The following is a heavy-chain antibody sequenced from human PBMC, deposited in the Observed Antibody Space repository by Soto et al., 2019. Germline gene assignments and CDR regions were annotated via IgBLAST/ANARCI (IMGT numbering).Heavy chain of an antibody. D-gene: IGHD5-12*01. V-gene: IGHV3-23*01. Sequence: EVQLLESGGGLVQPGGSLRLSCAASGFSLSTYGVTWVRQAPGKGLEWVSGFSGGSGTTHYSDSVKGRFTITRDISESMVYLQMNRLGVEDAAMYYCTRWIGYGDSWGQGTLVTVSS. J-gene: IGHJ4*02. CDR2: FSGGSGTT. CDR1: GFSLSTYG. CDR3: TRWIGYGDS.